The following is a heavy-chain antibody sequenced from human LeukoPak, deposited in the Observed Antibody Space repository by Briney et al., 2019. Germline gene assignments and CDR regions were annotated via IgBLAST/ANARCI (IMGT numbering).Heavy chain of an antibody. J-gene: IGHJ2*01. Sequence: SETLSLTCTVSGGSISSSSYYWGWIRQPPGKGLEWIGNIYYSGSTFYNPSLKSRVTTSVDTSKNQFSLRLSSVTAADTAVYYCARVNGLAAAGSSVWYLDLWGRGTLVIVSS. CDR3: ARVNGLAAAGSSVWYLDL. CDR2: IYYSGST. D-gene: IGHD6-13*01. V-gene: IGHV4-39*07. CDR1: GGSISSSSYY.